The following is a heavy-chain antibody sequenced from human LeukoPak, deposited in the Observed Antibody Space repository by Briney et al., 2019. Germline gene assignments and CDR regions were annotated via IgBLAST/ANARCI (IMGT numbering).Heavy chain of an antibody. CDR3: ASSSGYFYYFDY. J-gene: IGHJ4*02. V-gene: IGHV3-9*03. CDR1: GFTFDDYA. CDR2: ISWNSGSI. Sequence: PGRSLRLSCAASGFTFDDYAMHWVRQAPGKGLEWVSGISWNSGSIGYADSVKGRFTISRDNAKNSLYLQMNSLRAEDMALYYCASSSGYFYYFDYWGQGTLVTVSS. D-gene: IGHD3-22*01.